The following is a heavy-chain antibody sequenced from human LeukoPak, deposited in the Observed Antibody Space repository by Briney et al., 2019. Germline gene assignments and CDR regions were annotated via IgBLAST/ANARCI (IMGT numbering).Heavy chain of an antibody. J-gene: IGHJ4*02. CDR2: IRSKANSYAT. CDR3: TSPIAVAGTGGDY. D-gene: IGHD6-19*01. Sequence: TGGSLRLSCAASGFTFSSSAMHWVRQASGKGLEWVARIRSKANSYATAYAASVKVTFTISRDDSKNTAYLQMNSLKTEDTAVYYCTSPIAVAGTGGDYWGEGTLVTVSS. V-gene: IGHV3-73*01. CDR1: GFTFSSSA.